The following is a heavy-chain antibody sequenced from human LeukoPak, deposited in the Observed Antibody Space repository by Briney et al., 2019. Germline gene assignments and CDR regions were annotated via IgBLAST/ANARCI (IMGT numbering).Heavy chain of an antibody. Sequence: ASVKVSCKASGYTFTSYYMHWVRQAPGRGLEWMGIINPSGGSTSYAQKFQGRVTMTRDTSTSTVYMELSSLRSEDTAVYYCARDGENELERPRAFDYWGQGTLVTVSS. V-gene: IGHV1-46*01. CDR1: GYTFTSYY. CDR3: ARDGENELERPRAFDY. J-gene: IGHJ4*02. CDR2: INPSGGST. D-gene: IGHD1-1*01.